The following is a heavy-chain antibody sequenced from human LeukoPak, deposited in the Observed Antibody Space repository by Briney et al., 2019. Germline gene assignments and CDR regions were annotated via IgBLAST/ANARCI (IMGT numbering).Heavy chain of an antibody. D-gene: IGHD3-10*01. V-gene: IGHV3-30*04. CDR2: ISYDGSNK. J-gene: IGHJ4*02. CDR3: ARNYYGSGSYYTPGY. CDR1: GFTFSSYA. Sequence: GGSLRLSCAASGFTFSSYAMHWVRQAPGKGLEWVAVISYDGSNKYYADSVKGRFTISRDNSMNTLYLQMNSLRAEETAVYYCARNYYGSGSYYTPGYWGQGTLVTVSS.